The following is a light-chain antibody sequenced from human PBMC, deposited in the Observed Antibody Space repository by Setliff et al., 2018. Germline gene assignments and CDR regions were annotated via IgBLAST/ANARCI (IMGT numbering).Light chain of an antibody. CDR3: SSYTSNTFV. V-gene: IGLV2-14*03. Sequence: QSVLTQPASVSGSPAQSITISCTGTSSDIGRYDFVSWYQHLPGKAPQLLIFSVNNRPSQISDRFSGSKSGNTASLTISGLQVEDEADYYCSSYTSNTFVFAAGTKVTVL. J-gene: IGLJ1*01. CDR2: SVN. CDR1: SSDIGRYDF.